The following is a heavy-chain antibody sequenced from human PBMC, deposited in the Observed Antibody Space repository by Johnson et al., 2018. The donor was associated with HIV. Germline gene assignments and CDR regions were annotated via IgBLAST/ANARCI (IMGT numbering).Heavy chain of an antibody. CDR3: AKGMWGHDAFDI. J-gene: IGHJ3*02. V-gene: IGHV3-13*01. Sequence: MLLVESGGGLVQPGGSLRLSCAASGFTFSSYDMHWVRQATGKGLEWVSAIGTAGDTYYPGSVKGRFTISRENAKNSLYLQMNSLRAEDTAVYYCAKGMWGHDAFDIWGQGTMVTVSS. D-gene: IGHD1-26*01. CDR2: IGTAGDT. CDR1: GFTFSSYD.